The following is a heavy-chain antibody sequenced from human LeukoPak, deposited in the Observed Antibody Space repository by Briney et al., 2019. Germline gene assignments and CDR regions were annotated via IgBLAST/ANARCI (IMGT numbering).Heavy chain of an antibody. D-gene: IGHD5-24*01. V-gene: IGHV3-7*01. CDR1: GFTFSNYY. J-gene: IGHJ5*01. Sequence: GGSLRLSCAVSGFTFSNYYMSWVRQAPGKGLEWVANIKEDGNEKYYADSVKGRFTIFRDNANNSLYLQMDSLRVEDTAVYYCARDKDRGWLQMTDAGFDCWGQGTLVTVSS. CDR2: IKEDGNEK. CDR3: ARDKDRGWLQMTDAGFDC.